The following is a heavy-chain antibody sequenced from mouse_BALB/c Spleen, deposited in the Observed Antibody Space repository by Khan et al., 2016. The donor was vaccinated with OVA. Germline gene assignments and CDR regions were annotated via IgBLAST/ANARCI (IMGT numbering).Heavy chain of an antibody. Sequence: QVQLQQSGAELARPGASVKLSCKASGYTFTDYYINWVKQRTGQGLEWIGEISPGSGDTYSNERFKGKATLTSDKSSSIAYMQLSSLTSDASAVYFSARRNDFGYTIAYWGQGTLVTVSA. CDR2: ISPGSGDT. J-gene: IGHJ3*01. CDR3: ARRNDFGYTIAY. V-gene: IGHV1-77*01. CDR1: GYTFTDYY. D-gene: IGHD1-2*01.